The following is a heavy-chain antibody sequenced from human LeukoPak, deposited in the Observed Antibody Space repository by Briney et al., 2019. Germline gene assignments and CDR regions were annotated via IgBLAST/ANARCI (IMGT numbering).Heavy chain of an antibody. J-gene: IGHJ4*02. D-gene: IGHD3-22*01. CDR1: GYTFTDYY. CDR2: INPNNGGT. V-gene: IGHV1-2*02. Sequence: ASVKVSCKASGYTFTDYYIHWVRQAPGQGLEWMGWINPNNGGTNYAQKFQGRVTMTRDTSISTAYMELSRLRSDDTAVYYCAREVDYYDTSDYFPLGYWGQGTLVTVSS. CDR3: AREVDYYDTSDYFPLGY.